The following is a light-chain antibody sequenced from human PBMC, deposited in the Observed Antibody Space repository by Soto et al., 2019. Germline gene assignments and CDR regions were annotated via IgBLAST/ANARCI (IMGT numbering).Light chain of an antibody. V-gene: IGKV3-20*01. CDR3: HQSGDSPT. CDR2: GVS. Sequence: EIVLTQSPGTLSLSPGERATLYCRSSQTVNANFLAWYQQKPGQAPRLLIYGVSNRAPDIPDRFSGSGSGTDITLTISRLEPEDFAVYYCHQSGDSPTFGQGTRVEIK. J-gene: IGKJ1*01. CDR1: QTVNANF.